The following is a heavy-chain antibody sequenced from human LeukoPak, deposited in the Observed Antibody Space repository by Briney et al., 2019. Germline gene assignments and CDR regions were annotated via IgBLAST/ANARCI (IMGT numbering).Heavy chain of an antibody. J-gene: IGHJ5*02. Sequence: GGSLRLSCAASGFTFNSYGMHWERQAPGKGLEWVAVIWFDGSNKYYADSVKGRFTISRDNSKNTLYLQMNSLRAEDTAVYYCAKGGLQGWHDLAATRNWFDPWGQGTLVTVSS. CDR2: IWFDGSNK. D-gene: IGHD2-15*01. CDR1: GFTFNSYG. CDR3: AKGGLQGWHDLAATRNWFDP. V-gene: IGHV3-33*06.